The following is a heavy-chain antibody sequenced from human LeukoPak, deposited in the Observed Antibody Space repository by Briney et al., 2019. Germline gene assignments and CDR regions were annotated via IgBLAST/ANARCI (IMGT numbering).Heavy chain of an antibody. CDR2: ISTYNGYT. Sequence: ASVKVSCKASGYTFTTYGFIWARQAPGQGLEWMGWISTYNGYTNYAQSLQGRVTMTTDTSSSTAYMELRSLRSDDTAVYYCARLRISYCGDDCYSSDYWGQGTLVTVSS. V-gene: IGHV1-18*01. J-gene: IGHJ4*02. D-gene: IGHD2-21*02. CDR1: GYTFTTYG. CDR3: ARLRISYCGDDCYSSDY.